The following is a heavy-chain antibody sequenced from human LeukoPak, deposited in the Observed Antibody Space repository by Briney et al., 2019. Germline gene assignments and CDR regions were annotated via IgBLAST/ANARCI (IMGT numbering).Heavy chain of an antibody. CDR3: ARDKDYGDYDRFDY. Sequence: KPAETLSLTCTVSGGSISSYYWSWIRQPAGKGLEWIGRIYTSGSANYNPSLKSRVTMSVDTSKNQFSLKLSSVTAADTAVYYCARDKDYGDYDRFDYWGQGTLVTVSS. CDR2: IYTSGSA. V-gene: IGHV4-4*07. J-gene: IGHJ4*02. D-gene: IGHD4-17*01. CDR1: GGSISSYY.